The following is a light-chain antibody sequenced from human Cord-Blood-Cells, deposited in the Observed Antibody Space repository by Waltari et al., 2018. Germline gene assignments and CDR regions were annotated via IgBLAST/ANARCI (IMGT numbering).Light chain of an antibody. V-gene: IGLV3-1*01. J-gene: IGLJ2*01. Sequence: SYELTQPPSVSVSPGQTASITCSGDKLGDKYACWYQQKPGQSPVLVIYQDSKRPSGSPERFSGSNYGNTATLTISGTQAMDEADYYCQAWDSSTAVVFGGGTKLTVL. CDR2: QDS. CDR1: KLGDKY. CDR3: QAWDSSTAVV.